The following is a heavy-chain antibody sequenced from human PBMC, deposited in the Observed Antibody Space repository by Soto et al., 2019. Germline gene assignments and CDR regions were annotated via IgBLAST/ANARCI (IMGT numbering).Heavy chain of an antibody. Sequence: GESLKISCKGSGYSFTSYWISWVRQMPGKGLEWMGRIDPSDSYTNYSPSFQGHVTISADKSISTAYLQWSSLKASDTAMYYWARAPPTMYYFDYWGQGTLVTVYS. CDR2: IDPSDSYT. J-gene: IGHJ4*02. CDR3: ARAPPTMYYFDY. D-gene: IGHD5-12*01. V-gene: IGHV5-10-1*01. CDR1: GYSFTSYW.